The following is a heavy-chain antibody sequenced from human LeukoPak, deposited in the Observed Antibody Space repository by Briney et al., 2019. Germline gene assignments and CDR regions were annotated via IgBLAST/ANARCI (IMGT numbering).Heavy chain of an antibody. Sequence: SVKVSCKASGGTFSSYAISWVRQAPGQGLEWMGRIIPIFGTANYAQKFQGRVTITTDESTSTAYMELSSLRSEDTAVYYCAREGGIPRRDGYNFDYWGQGTLGTVSS. CDR2: IIPIFGTA. CDR3: AREGGIPRRDGYNFDY. J-gene: IGHJ4*02. CDR1: GGTFSSYA. D-gene: IGHD5-24*01. V-gene: IGHV1-69*05.